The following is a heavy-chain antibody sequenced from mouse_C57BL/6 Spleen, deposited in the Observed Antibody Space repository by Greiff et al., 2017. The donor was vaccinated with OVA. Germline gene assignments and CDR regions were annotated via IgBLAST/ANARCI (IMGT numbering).Heavy chain of an antibody. V-gene: IGHV1-52*01. J-gene: IGHJ2*01. Sequence: QVQLQQPGAELVRPGSSVKLSCKASGYTFTSYWMHWVKQRPIQGLEWIGNIDPSDSDTHYNQKFKDKATLTVDKSSSTAYMQLSSLTSEDSAVYYCARGYYYGSSHYFDYWGQGTTLTVSS. CDR2: IDPSDSDT. CDR3: ARGYYYGSSHYFDY. CDR1: GYTFTSYW. D-gene: IGHD1-1*01.